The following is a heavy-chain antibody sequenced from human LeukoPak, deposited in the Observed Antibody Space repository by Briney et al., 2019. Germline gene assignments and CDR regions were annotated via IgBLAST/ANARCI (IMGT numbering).Heavy chain of an antibody. CDR1: GFTFSSYA. CDR3: ARDRGWGGETFDI. Sequence: GGSLRLSCAASGFTFSSYAMHWVRQAPGKGLEWVAVISYDGSNKDYADSVKGRFTISRDNSKNTLYLQMNSLRAEDTAVYYCARDRGWGGETFDIWGQGTMVTVSS. D-gene: IGHD2-15*01. J-gene: IGHJ3*02. V-gene: IGHV3-30*04. CDR2: ISYDGSNK.